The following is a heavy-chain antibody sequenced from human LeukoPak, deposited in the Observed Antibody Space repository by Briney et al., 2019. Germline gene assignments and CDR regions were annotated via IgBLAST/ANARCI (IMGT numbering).Heavy chain of an antibody. J-gene: IGHJ6*04. CDR1: GFTFSSYS. D-gene: IGHD6-13*01. V-gene: IGHV3-21*01. CDR3: ARAEAAAKHYYYGMDV. Sequence: GGSLRLSCAASGFTFSSYSMNWVRQAPGKGLEWVSSISSSSSYIYYADSVKGRFTISRDNAKSSLYLQMNSLRAEDTAVYYCARAEAAAKHYYYGMDVWGKGTTVTVSS. CDR2: ISSSSSYI.